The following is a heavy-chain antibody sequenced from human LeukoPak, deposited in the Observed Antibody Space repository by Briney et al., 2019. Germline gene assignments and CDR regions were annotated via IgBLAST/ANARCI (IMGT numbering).Heavy chain of an antibody. D-gene: IGHD3-9*01. CDR3: AREGSWRYFDWLPSAPPTDNWFDP. J-gene: IGHJ5*02. CDR1: GYTFTSYY. V-gene: IGHV1-46*01. CDR2: INPSGGST. Sequence: ASVQVSCQASGYTFTSYYMHWVRQAPGQGLEWMGIINPSGGSTSYAQKFQGRVTMTRDTSTSTVYMELSSLRSEDTAVYYCAREGSWRYFDWLPSAPPTDNWFDPWGQGTLVTASS.